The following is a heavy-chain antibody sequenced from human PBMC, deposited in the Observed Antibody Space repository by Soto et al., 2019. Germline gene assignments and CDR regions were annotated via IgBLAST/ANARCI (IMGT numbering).Heavy chain of an antibody. CDR3: ARGRYGDY. D-gene: IGHD1-1*01. V-gene: IGHV1-18*01. CDR1: GYTFTSYG. J-gene: IGHJ4*02. Sequence: QVHLVQSGAEVKKPGASVKVSCKASGYTFTSYGITWVRQAPGQGLEWMGWISAHNGNTDYPQKRQGRVIVTRDTSTSTAYMELRSLISDDTAVYYCARGRYGDYWGQGALVTVSS. CDR2: ISAHNGNT.